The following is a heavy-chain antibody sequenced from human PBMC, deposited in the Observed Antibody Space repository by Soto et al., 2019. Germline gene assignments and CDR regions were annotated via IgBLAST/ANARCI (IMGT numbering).Heavy chain of an antibody. Sequence: GGSLILSCTASGFTFVSYWMHWVRQAPGKGLVWVSRINSDGSSTSYADSVKGRFTISRDNAKNTLYLQMNSLRAEDTAVYYCVRTSLVVAAATREDYWGQGTLVTVSS. CDR2: INSDGSST. CDR3: VRTSLVVAAATREDY. V-gene: IGHV3-74*01. CDR1: GFTFVSYW. D-gene: IGHD2-15*01. J-gene: IGHJ4*02.